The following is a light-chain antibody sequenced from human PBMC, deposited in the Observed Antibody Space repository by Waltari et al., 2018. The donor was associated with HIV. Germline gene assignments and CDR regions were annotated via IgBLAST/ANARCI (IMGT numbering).Light chain of an antibody. J-gene: IGKJ2*03. V-gene: IGKV1-27*01. CDR2: AAS. CDR1: QGINNY. CDR3: QQYNNWPHS. Sequence: DIQMTQSPSSLSASVGDRVTITCRASQGINNYLAWYQQKPGRAPHLLISAASTLQSGVPSRFSGSGSGTEFTLTISSLQSEDFAVYYCQQYNNWPHSFGQGTKLEIK.